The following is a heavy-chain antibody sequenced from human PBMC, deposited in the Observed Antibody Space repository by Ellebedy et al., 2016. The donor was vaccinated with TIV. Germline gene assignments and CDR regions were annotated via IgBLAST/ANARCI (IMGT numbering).Heavy chain of an antibody. CDR2: IYHGGNT. D-gene: IGHD2/OR15-2a*01. Sequence: MPSETLSLTCAVSGGSITSSNWWSWVRQPPGKGLEWIGEIYHGGNTNYNPSLKSRVTISIDKSKNEFSLNLSSVTAADTALYYCVRVRISIAGSLDYWGQGTLVSVSS. CDR3: VRVRISIAGSLDY. V-gene: IGHV4/OR15-8*02. J-gene: IGHJ4*02. CDR1: GGSITSSNW.